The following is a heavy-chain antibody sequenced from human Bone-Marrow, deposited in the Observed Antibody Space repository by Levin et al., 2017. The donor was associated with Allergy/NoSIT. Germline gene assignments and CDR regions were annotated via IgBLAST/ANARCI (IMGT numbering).Heavy chain of an antibody. J-gene: IGHJ5*02. D-gene: IGHD3-10*01. CDR1: GFTFDDYA. CDR3: AKDSMVRGVIKGFDP. CDR2: ISWNSGSI. Sequence: PGGSLRLSCAASGFTFDDYAMHWVRQAPGKGLEWVSGISWNSGSIGYADSVKGRFTISRDNAKNSLYLQMNSLRAEDTALYYCAKDSMVRGVIKGFDPWGQGTLVTVSS. V-gene: IGHV3-9*01.